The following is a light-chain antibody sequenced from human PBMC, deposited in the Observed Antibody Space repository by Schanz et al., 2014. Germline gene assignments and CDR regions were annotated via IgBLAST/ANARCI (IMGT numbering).Light chain of an antibody. CDR2: DVT. V-gene: IGLV2-23*02. CDR3: CSYGGHSFVL. Sequence: QSALTQPASVSGSPGQSITISCTGTSSDVGSYNFVSWYQQHPGKAPKLIIYDVTKWPSGVPNRFSGSKSGNTASLTISGLQAEDEADYYCCSYGGHSFVLFGGGTKLTVL. CDR1: SSDVGSYNF. J-gene: IGLJ2*01.